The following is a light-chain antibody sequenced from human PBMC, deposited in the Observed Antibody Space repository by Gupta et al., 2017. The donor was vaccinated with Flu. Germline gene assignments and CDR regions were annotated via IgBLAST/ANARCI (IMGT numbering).Light chain of an antibody. CDR1: SSNIGSNT. Sequence: QSVLTQPPSASGPPGQRVTICCSGSSSNIGSNTVNWYQQLPGTAPNLLIYSNNKRPSGGPDRFSGSKSGTSATLAISGLQAGEEAVYYCEAWEDSRNGYYVFGTGTKVTVL. CDR2: SNN. V-gene: IGLV1-44*01. J-gene: IGLJ1*01. CDR3: EAWEDSRNGYYV.